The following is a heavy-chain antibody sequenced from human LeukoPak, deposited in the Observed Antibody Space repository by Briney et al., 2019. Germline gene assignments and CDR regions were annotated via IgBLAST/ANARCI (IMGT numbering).Heavy chain of an antibody. CDR1: GFPFSSYA. V-gene: IGHV3-23*01. CDR2: ICSSGGST. J-gene: IGHJ4*02. D-gene: IGHD3-10*01. Sequence: GALKLSCSAPGFPFSSYAMSRGRQAPGKGLGWVSIICSSGGSTYYADSVKGRFTISRDKSRNYLQMNSLRGDDTAIYYCAKDVRVGEYYGSGSYFDYWGQGTLVTVSS. CDR3: AKDVRVGEYYGSGSYFDY.